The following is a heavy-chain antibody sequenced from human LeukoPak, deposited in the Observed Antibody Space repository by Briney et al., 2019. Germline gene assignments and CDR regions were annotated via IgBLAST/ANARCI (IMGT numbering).Heavy chain of an antibody. CDR3: ARDPNHYYDSSGYYGDY. J-gene: IGHJ4*02. D-gene: IGHD3-22*01. Sequence: GASVKVSCKASGYIFTNYPMNWVRQAPGQGLEWMGWINTNTGNPTYAQGFTGRFVFSLDTSVSTAYLQISSLKAEDTAVYYCARDPNHYYDSSGYYGDYWGQGTLVTVSS. CDR2: INTNTGNP. V-gene: IGHV7-4-1*02. CDR1: GYIFTNYP.